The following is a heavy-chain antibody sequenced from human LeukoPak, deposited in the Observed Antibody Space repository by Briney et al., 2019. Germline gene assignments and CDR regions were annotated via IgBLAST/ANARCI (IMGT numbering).Heavy chain of an antibody. CDR3: ARVAAWDSSGYLFDY. CDR2: ISSDGSST. CDR1: GFTFSSYW. J-gene: IGHJ4*02. Sequence: PGGSLGLSCAASGFTFSSYWMHWVRQAPGKGLVWVSRISSDGSSTGYADSVKGRFTISRENAKKMLYLQMNSLRAEDTAVYYCARVAAWDSSGYLFDYWGQGTLVTVPS. V-gene: IGHV3-74*01. D-gene: IGHD3-22*01.